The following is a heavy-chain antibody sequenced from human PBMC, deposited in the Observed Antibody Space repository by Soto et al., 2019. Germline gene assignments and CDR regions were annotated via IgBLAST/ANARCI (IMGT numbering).Heavy chain of an antibody. CDR2: INPNSGGT. D-gene: IGHD7-27*01. J-gene: IGHJ6*02. CDR1: GYTFTCYY. CDR3: ARDFYPWGSYYYYGMDV. Sequence: GXSVNRSFQASGYTFTCYYMQWVRQAPGQGLEWMGWINPNSGGTNYAQKFQGWVTMTRDTSISTAYMELSRLRSDDTAVYYCARDFYPWGSYYYYGMDVWGQGSTVTGSS. V-gene: IGHV1-2*04.